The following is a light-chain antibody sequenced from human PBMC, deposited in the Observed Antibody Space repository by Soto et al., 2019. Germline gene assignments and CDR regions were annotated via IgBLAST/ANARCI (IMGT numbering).Light chain of an antibody. CDR2: GAS. CDR3: KQYCSSPIFT. CDR1: QSVSSSY. Sequence: EIVLTQSPGTLSLSPGERATLSCRASQSVSSSYLAWYQQKPGQAPRLLIYGASSRATGIPDRFSGSGSGTDFTLTISRLEPEDFSLYYFKQYCSSPIFTFGPGNKVDIK. V-gene: IGKV3-20*01. J-gene: IGKJ3*01.